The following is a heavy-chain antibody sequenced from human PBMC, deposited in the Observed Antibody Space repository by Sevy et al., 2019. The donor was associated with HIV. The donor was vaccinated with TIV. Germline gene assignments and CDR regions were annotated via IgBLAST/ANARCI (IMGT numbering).Heavy chain of an antibody. J-gene: IGHJ4*02. CDR2: IYPGDSDT. CDR3: ARHSRKQWLSNFDY. V-gene: IGHV5-51*01. D-gene: IGHD6-19*01. CDR1: GYSFPIYW. Sequence: GESLKISCKGSGYSFPIYWIGWVRQMPGKGLEWMGIIYPGDSDTRYSPSFQGQVTISADKSSNTAYLQWSSLKASDTAMYYCARHSRKQWLSNFDYWGRGTLVTVSS.